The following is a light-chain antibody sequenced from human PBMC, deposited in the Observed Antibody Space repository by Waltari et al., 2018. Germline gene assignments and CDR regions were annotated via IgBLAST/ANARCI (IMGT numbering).Light chain of an antibody. V-gene: IGKV1-16*02. Sequence: DIQMTQSPSSLSASVGDRVPITCRASQDISDSLAWFQQKPGRAPKSLIYAASNLQDGVPSKFSGSESGTDFTLTISSLQPEDFATYYCQQYKSVPLTFGGGTKVEI. CDR2: AAS. J-gene: IGKJ4*01. CDR1: QDISDS. CDR3: QQYKSVPLT.